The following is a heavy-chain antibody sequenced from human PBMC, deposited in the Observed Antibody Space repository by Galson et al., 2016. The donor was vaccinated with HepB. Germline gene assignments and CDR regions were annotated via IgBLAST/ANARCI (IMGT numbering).Heavy chain of an antibody. CDR3: AKDIEAWRIAVTGYFDY. CDR1: GFTFDDHG. D-gene: IGHD6-19*01. V-gene: IGHV3-9*01. CDR2: ISWNSGSI. Sequence: SLRLSCAGSGFTFDDHGMHWVRQAPGKGLEWVSSISWNSGSIAYADSVKGRFTISRGNAKHSLYLHMNSLRPEDTALYYCAKDIEAWRIAVTGYFDYWGQGTLVTVSS. J-gene: IGHJ4*02.